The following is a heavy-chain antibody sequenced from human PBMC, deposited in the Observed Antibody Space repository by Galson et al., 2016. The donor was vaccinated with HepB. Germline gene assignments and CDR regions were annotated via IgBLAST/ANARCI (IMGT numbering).Heavy chain of an antibody. CDR3: ATFLEYASSWFEDEYLKH. J-gene: IGHJ1*01. CDR1: GYTFTNYG. V-gene: IGHV1-18*01. Sequence: SVKVSCKASGYTFTNYGISWVRQAPGQGLEWMGWISAYNGHTNYAQKLQGRVTMTTDTSTSTAYMELRSLRSEDTAVYYCATFLEYASSWFEDEYLKHWGQGTLVIVSP. CDR2: ISAYNGHT. D-gene: IGHD6-13*01.